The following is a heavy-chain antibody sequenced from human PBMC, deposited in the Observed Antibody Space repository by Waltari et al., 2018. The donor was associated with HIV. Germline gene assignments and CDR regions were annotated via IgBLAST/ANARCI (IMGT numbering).Heavy chain of an antibody. Sequence: QVQLVQSGAEVKKPGASVKVSCKASGYTFTGYYMHWVRQAPGQGLEWMGWINPNSGATNYAQKCQGRVTMTRDTSISTAYMELNSLRSHDTAVYYCARPRPYCSTSSCPYFDPWGQGTLVTVSS. CDR3: ARPRPYCSTSSCPYFDP. J-gene: IGHJ5*02. V-gene: IGHV1-2*02. D-gene: IGHD2-2*01. CDR1: GYTFTGYY. CDR2: INPNSGAT.